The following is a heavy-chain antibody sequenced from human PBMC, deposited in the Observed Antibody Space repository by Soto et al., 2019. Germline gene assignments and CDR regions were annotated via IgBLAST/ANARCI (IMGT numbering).Heavy chain of an antibody. D-gene: IGHD1-26*01. V-gene: IGHV3-21*01. CDR1: GFTFSSYS. CDR2: ISSSSSYI. CDR3: AREGGSYYWYFDL. Sequence: GGSLRLSCAASGFTFSSYSMNWVRQAPGKGLEWVSSISSSSSYIYYADSVKGRFTISRDNAKNSLYLQMNSLRAEDTAVYYCAREGGSYYWYFDLWGRGTLDTVSS. J-gene: IGHJ2*01.